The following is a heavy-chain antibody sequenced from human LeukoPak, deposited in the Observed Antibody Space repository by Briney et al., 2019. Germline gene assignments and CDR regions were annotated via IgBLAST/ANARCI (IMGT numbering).Heavy chain of an antibody. V-gene: IGHV1-2*02. CDR3: ARGIAAAGTFDY. D-gene: IGHD6-13*01. J-gene: IGHJ4*02. Sequence: ASVKVSCKASGYTFTGYYLHWVRQAPGQGLEWMGWINPNSGVTNCAQKFQGRVTMTRDTSISTAYMDLSRLRSDDTAVYYCARGIAAAGTFDYWGQGSLVTVSS. CDR1: GYTFTGYY. CDR2: INPNSGVT.